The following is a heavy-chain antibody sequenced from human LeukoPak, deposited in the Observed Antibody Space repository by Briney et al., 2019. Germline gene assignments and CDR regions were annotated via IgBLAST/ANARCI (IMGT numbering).Heavy chain of an antibody. CDR3: ARRNSGYDFISCGY. J-gene: IGHJ4*02. Sequence: SVKVSCKASGGTFSSYAISWVRQAPGQGLEWMGGIILIVSAANSAQTSQGRVTITADKSTSTAYIELSSRRSEDTAVYYCARRNSGYDFISCGYWGQGTLVTVSS. V-gene: IGHV1-69*06. D-gene: IGHD5-12*01. CDR2: IILIVSAA. CDR1: GGTFSSYA.